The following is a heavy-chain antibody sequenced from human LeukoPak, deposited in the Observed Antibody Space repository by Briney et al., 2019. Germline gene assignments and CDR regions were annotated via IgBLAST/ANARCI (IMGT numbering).Heavy chain of an antibody. CDR2: IYYSGST. J-gene: IGHJ4*02. CDR1: GGSISSSSYY. V-gene: IGHV4-39*07. Sequence: SETLSLTCTVSGGSISSSSYYWGWIRQPPGKGLEWIGSIYYSGSTYYNPSLKSRVTISVDTSKNQFSLKLSSVTAADTAVYYCARDQEGRYFDYWGQGTLVTVSS. CDR3: ARDQEGRYFDY.